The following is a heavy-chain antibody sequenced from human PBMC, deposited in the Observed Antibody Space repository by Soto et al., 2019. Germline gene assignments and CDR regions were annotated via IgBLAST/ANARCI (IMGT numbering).Heavy chain of an antibody. Sequence: SETLSLTCTVSGGSISSGGYYWSWIRQHPGKGLEWIGYIYYSGSTYYNPSLKSRVTISVDTSKNQFSLMLSSVTAADTAVYYCARYPLQYSYGPTDYYGMDVWGQGTTVTVSS. D-gene: IGHD5-18*01. V-gene: IGHV4-31*03. CDR2: IYYSGST. CDR3: ARYPLQYSYGPTDYYGMDV. J-gene: IGHJ6*02. CDR1: GGSISSGGYY.